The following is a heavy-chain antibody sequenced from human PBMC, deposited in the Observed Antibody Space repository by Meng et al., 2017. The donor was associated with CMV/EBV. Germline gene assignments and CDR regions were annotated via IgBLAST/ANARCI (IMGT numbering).Heavy chain of an antibody. Sequence: GESLKISCAASGFTSSSYSMNWVRQAPGKGLEWVSSISSSSSYIYYADSVKGRFTISRDNAKNSLYLQMNSLRAEDTAVYYCARDPGVVVTNYFDYWGQGTLVTVSS. CDR3: ARDPGVVVTNYFDY. V-gene: IGHV3-21*01. CDR2: ISSSSSYI. J-gene: IGHJ4*02. D-gene: IGHD3-22*01. CDR1: GFTSSSYS.